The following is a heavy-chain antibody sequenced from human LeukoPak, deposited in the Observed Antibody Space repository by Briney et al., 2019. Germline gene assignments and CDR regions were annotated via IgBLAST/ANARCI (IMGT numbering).Heavy chain of an antibody. CDR1: GFTFSTYA. J-gene: IGHJ4*02. CDR2: ISYDGSNK. V-gene: IGHV3-30-3*01. Sequence: GRSLRLSCTASGFTFSTYAMHWVRQAPGKGLEWVAVISYDGSNKYYADSVKGRFTISRDNSKNTLYLQMNSLRAEDTAVYYCARALDEGARFDYWGQGTLVTVSS. CDR3: ARALDEGARFDY.